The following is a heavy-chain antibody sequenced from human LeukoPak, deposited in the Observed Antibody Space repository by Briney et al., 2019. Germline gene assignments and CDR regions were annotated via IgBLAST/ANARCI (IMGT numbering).Heavy chain of an antibody. CDR2: ISPAGGTT. Sequence: GGSLRLSCTVSGFTFSSEAMGWVRQLPGGGLEWDSTISPAGGTTYYAESMKGRFTISRDNSKSTLYLQMNNLGVEDTAVYYCTKVRSGSSNWALRVFDYWGQGALVTVSS. V-gene: IGHV3-23*01. CDR1: GFTFSSEA. CDR3: TKVRSGSSNWALRVFDY. D-gene: IGHD6-13*01. J-gene: IGHJ4*02.